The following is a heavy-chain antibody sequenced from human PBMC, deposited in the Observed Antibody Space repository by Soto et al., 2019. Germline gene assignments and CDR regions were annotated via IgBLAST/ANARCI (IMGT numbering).Heavy chain of an antibody. Sequence: QVQLVETGGGVVQPGRSLRLSCAASGFTFSDYGMHWVRQAPGKGLEWVAVISYDGSNKYYADSVRGRFTISRDNSENTLYLQMNSLRAEDTDVYYCAKPREPNYYYYGLDVWGQGTTVTVSS. CDR2: ISYDGSNK. CDR1: GFTFSDYG. V-gene: IGHV3-30*18. D-gene: IGHD1-1*01. CDR3: AKPREPNYYYYGLDV. J-gene: IGHJ6*02.